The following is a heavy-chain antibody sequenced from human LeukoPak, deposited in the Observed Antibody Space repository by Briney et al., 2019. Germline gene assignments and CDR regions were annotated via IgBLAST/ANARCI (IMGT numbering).Heavy chain of an antibody. J-gene: IGHJ6*03. V-gene: IGHV4-61*01. CDR3: AREHYGDYGLPDYYYMDV. CDR1: GGSVSSGSNY. CDR2: IYYSGST. Sequence: PSETLSLTCTVSGGSVSSGSNYWSWIRQPPGKGLEWIGYIYYSGSTNYNPSLKSRVTISVDTSKNQFSLKLSSVTAADTAVYSCAREHYGDYGLPDYYYMDVWGKGTTVTVSS. D-gene: IGHD4-17*01.